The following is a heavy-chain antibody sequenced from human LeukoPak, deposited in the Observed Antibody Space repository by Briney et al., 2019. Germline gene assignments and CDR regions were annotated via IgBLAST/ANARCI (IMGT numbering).Heavy chain of an antibody. J-gene: IGHJ4*02. CDR2: INTSGST. V-gene: IGHV4-61*02. Sequence: PSETLSLTCTVSGGSISSGSYFWTWIRQPAGKGLEWIGRINTSGSTNYNPSLKSRVTISVDTSKNQFSLKLSSVTAADTAVFYCAREEYTSSWYSGYYYFDYWGQGTLVTVSS. D-gene: IGHD6-13*01. CDR3: AREEYTSSWYSGYYYFDY. CDR1: GGSISSGSYF.